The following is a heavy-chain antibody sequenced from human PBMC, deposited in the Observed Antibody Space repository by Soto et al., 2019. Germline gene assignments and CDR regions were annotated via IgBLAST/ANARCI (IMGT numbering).Heavy chain of an antibody. J-gene: IGHJ6*02. CDR2: INHSGST. CDR1: GGSFSGYY. D-gene: IGHD1-26*01. V-gene: IGHV4-34*01. Sequence: PSETLALTCAVYGGSFSGYYLSWTRQRPGKSLERIGEINHSGSTNYNPSLNSRVTISVDTSKNQFSLKLTSVNAADTAVYYCARARQDAEASQQDYYYYSMNVWGQGTTVTVS. CDR3: ARARQDAEASQQDYYYYSMNV.